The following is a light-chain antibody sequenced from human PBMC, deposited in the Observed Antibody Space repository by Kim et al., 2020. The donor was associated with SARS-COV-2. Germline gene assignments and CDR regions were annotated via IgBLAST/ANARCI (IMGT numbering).Light chain of an antibody. CDR2: QAF. Sequence: DIQMTQSPSTLSASVGDRVIITCRASQSISDWLAWYQHKPGKAPKLLIYQAFNLESGVPSRFSGSGSGTEFTLTISSLQPDDFATYYCQQYISYSLTFGPGTKVDIK. CDR1: QSISDW. CDR3: QQYISYSLT. V-gene: IGKV1-5*03. J-gene: IGKJ3*01.